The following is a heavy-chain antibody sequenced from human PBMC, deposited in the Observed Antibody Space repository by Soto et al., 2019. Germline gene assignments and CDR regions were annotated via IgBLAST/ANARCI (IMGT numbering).Heavy chain of an antibody. J-gene: IGHJ6*02. V-gene: IGHV3-23*01. CDR3: AKGVWRFSSGYYGMDV. CDR1: GFTFSSYA. CDR2: ISGSGGST. D-gene: IGHD3-3*01. Sequence: GGSLRLSCAASGFTFSSYAMSWVRQAPGKGLEWVSAISGSGGSTYYADSVKGRFTISRDNSKNTLYLQMNSLRAEDTAVYYCAKGVWRFSSGYYGMDVWGQGTTVTVSS.